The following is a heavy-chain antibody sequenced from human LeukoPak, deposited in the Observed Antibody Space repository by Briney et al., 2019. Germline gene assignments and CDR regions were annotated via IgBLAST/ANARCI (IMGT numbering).Heavy chain of an antibody. D-gene: IGHD3-10*01. CDR3: ARDHEYYYGSGSYYPGGCDY. CDR2: INPSGGST. J-gene: IGHJ4*02. Sequence: ASVKVSCKASGYTFTSYYMHWVRQAPGQGLQWMGIINPSGGSTSYAQKFQGRVTMTRDTSTSTVYMELSSLRSEDTAVYYCARDHEYYYGSGSYYPGGCDYWGQGTLVTVSS. CDR1: GYTFTSYY. V-gene: IGHV1-46*01.